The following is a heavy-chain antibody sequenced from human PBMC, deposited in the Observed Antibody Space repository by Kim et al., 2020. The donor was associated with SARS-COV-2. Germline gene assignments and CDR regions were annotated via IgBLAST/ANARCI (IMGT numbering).Heavy chain of an antibody. Sequence: SETLSLTCTVSGGSISSSSYYWGWIRQPPGKGLEWIGSIYYSGSTYYNPSLKSRVTISVDTSKNQFSLKLSSVTAADTAVYYCASKLWFGDNNWFDPWGQGTLVTVSS. V-gene: IGHV4-39*07. CDR2: IYYSGST. CDR1: GGSISSSSYY. CDR3: ASKLWFGDNNWFDP. J-gene: IGHJ5*02. D-gene: IGHD3-10*01.